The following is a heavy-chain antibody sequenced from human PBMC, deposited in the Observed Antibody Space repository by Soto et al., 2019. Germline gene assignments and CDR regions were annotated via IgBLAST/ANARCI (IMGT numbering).Heavy chain of an antibody. V-gene: IGHV1-46*02. Sequence: QVQLVQSGAEVKEPGASVKVSCKASGFTFQNYHMHWVRQAPGQGLEWMGIIHPSGDTTTYAQNFQGRLAMTRDTSTSTAYMEFSSLTSEDTAVYYCAKDLWGSWTVDYWGQGTLITVSS. CDR3: AKDLWGSWTVDY. D-gene: IGHD3-16*01. CDR2: IHPSGDTT. CDR1: GFTFQNYH. J-gene: IGHJ4*02.